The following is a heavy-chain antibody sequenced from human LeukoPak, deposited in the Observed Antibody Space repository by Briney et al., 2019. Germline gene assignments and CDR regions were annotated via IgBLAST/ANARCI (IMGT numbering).Heavy chain of an antibody. J-gene: IGHJ4*02. CDR3: AKGPGYRDFFPKDY. CDR1: GFTFSTYG. D-gene: IGHD4-17*01. CDR2: ISGSGDYT. V-gene: IGHV3-23*01. Sequence: PGGSLRLSCAASGFTFSTYGMSWVRRAPGKGLEWVSAISGSGDYTYYADSVKGRFTISRDNLKDTLSLQMNSLRADDTALYYCAKGPGYRDFFPKDYWGQGTLVTVSS.